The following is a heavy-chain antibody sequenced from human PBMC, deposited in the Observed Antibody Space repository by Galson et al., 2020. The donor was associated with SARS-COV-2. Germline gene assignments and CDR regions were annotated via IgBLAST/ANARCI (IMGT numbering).Heavy chain of an antibody. CDR2: IIPIFGTA. CDR1: GGTFSSYA. V-gene: IGHV1-69*13. Sequence: SVKVSCKASGGTFSSYAISWVRQAPGQGLEWMGGIIPIFGTANYAQKFQGRVTITADESTSTAYMELSSLRSEDTAVYYCATLGSEDYYGSGSPTNHDYWGQGTLVTVSS. CDR3: ATLGSEDYYGSGSPTNHDY. D-gene: IGHD3-10*01. J-gene: IGHJ4*02.